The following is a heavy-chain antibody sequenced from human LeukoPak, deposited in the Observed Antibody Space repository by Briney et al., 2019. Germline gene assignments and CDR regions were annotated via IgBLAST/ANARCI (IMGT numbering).Heavy chain of an antibody. CDR1: GYTFTSYD. CDR3: ARGPLQAAAASIDY. CDR2: MNPNSGNT. Sequence: ASVKVSCKASGYTFTSYDINRVRQATGQGLEWMGWMNPNSGNTGYAQKFQGRVTMTRNTSISTAYMELSSLRSEDTAVYYCARGPLQAAAASIDYWGQGTLVTVSS. J-gene: IGHJ4*02. V-gene: IGHV1-8*01. D-gene: IGHD6-13*01.